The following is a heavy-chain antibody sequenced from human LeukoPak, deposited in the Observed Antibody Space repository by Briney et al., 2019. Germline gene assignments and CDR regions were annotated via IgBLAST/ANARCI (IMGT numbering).Heavy chain of an antibody. D-gene: IGHD7-27*01. V-gene: IGHV4-4*07. Sequence: SETLSPTCTVSGGSISCYYWSWIRQPAGKGLEWIGRIYTSGSTNYNPSLKSRVTMSVDTSKNQFSLKLSSVTAADTAVYYCARAKANWGSVSRFDPWGQGALVTVSS. CDR3: ARAKANWGSVSRFDP. CDR2: IYTSGST. CDR1: GGSISCYY. J-gene: IGHJ5*02.